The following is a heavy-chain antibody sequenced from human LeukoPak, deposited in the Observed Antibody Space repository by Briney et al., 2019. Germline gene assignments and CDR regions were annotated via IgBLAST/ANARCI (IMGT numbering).Heavy chain of an antibody. J-gene: IGHJ3*02. CDR3: ARDYGPTVPAFDI. Sequence: SETLSLTCAVYGGSFSGYYWSWIRQPPGKGLEWIGEINHSGSTNYNPSLKSRVTISVDTSKNQFSLKLSSVTAADTAVYYCARDYGPTVPAFDIWGQGTMVTVSS. CDR2: INHSGST. D-gene: IGHD4-17*01. CDR1: GGSFSGYY. V-gene: IGHV4-34*01.